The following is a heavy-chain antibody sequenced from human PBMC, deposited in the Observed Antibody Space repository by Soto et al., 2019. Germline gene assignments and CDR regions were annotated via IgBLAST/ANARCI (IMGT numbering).Heavy chain of an antibody. Sequence: SETLSLTCTVSGGSISSYYGSWIRQPPGKGLEWIGYIYYSGSTNYNPSLKSRVTISVDTSKNQFPLRLSSATAAATAVYYCEGEGDFWSGYSYMDVWGKGTTVTVS. V-gene: IGHV4-59*01. J-gene: IGHJ6*03. CDR3: EGEGDFWSGYSYMDV. CDR1: GGSISSYY. D-gene: IGHD3-3*01. CDR2: IYYSGST.